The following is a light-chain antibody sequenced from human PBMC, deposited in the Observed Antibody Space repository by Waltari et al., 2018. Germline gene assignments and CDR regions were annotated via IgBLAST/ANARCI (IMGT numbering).Light chain of an antibody. CDR2: KVS. Sequence: DVVMTQSPLSLSVTLGQSASISCRSSESLVASDGNTYFNWFQQRPGQSPRRLLYKVSNRDSGVPDRFSGMGSGTDFTLRITRVEAEDVGVYYCMQGIHRPWTFGQGTKVEIK. V-gene: IGKV2-30*01. CDR1: ESLVASDGNTY. J-gene: IGKJ1*01. CDR3: MQGIHRPWT.